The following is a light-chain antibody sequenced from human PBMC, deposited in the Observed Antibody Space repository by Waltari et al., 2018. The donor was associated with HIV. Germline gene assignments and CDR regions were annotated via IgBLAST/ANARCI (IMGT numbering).Light chain of an antibody. CDR2: TNN. Sequence: QSVLTQPPSASGTPGQRVTISCSGSSPNIGRNYVYWYQQLPGTAPELLTYTNNQRPSGVPDRFSGSMSGTSASLAISGLRSEDEADYYCAAWDASLSVVFGGGTKLTVL. V-gene: IGLV1-47*01. CDR1: SPNIGRNY. J-gene: IGLJ2*01. CDR3: AAWDASLSVV.